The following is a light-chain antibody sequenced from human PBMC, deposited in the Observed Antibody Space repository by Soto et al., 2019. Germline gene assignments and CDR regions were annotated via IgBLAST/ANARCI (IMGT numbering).Light chain of an antibody. V-gene: IGKV2-28*01. J-gene: IGKJ1*01. CDR1: QSLLHNNGNNY. Sequence: DIVMTQSPLSLPVTPGEPASISCRSSQSLLHNNGNNYLDWYLQKPGQSPQLLIYLGSNRASGVPDRFSASGSGTDFTLKISRVEADDVGVYYCMQALQTPRFGQGTKVEIK. CDR3: MQALQTPR. CDR2: LGS.